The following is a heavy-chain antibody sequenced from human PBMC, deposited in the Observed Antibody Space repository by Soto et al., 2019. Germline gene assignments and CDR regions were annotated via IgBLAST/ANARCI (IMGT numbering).Heavy chain of an antibody. J-gene: IGHJ4*02. V-gene: IGHV1-69*02. CDR1: GDTFSFYS. Sequence: QVQLVQSGAEVKKPGSSVRVSCKASGDTFSFYSINWVRQAPGLGLEGMGRINPILSMSNYAQRFQGTVTVTEAKSTRTAYRELRSLRSEDPAMYYCASSYGSGSRALDSWGQGALVTVSS. CDR2: INPILSMS. D-gene: IGHD3-10*01. CDR3: ASSYGSGSRALDS.